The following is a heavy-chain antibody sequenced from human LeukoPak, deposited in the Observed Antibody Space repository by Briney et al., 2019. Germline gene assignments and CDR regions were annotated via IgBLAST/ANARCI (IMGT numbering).Heavy chain of an antibody. D-gene: IGHD1-26*01. CDR2: ISGGST. CDR3: AKHSGSYYCFDY. Sequence: GGSLRLSCVASGFTFSSYAMSWVRQAPGKGLEWVSTISGGSTYYADTVKGRFTISRDNSKDTLYLQMNSLRAEDTAVYYCAKHSGSYYCFDYLGPAILVTVSS. V-gene: IGHV3-23*01. J-gene: IGHJ4*02. CDR1: GFTFSSYA.